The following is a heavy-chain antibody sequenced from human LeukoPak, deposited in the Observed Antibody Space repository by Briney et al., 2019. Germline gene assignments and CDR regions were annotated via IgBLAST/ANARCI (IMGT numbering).Heavy chain of an antibody. CDR2: INWNGGST. CDR3: ARGELLYAFDY. D-gene: IGHD1-26*01. CDR1: GFTFDDYG. V-gene: IGHV3-20*04. Sequence: GGSLRLSCAASGFTFDDYGMSWVRQAPGKGLEWVSGINWNGGSTGYADPVKGRFTISRDNAKNSLYLQMNSLRAEDTALYYCARGELLYAFDYWGQGTLVTVSS. J-gene: IGHJ4*02.